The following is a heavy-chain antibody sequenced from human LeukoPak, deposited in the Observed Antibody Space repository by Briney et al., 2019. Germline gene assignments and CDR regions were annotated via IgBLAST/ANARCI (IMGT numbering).Heavy chain of an antibody. CDR3: TREGAYCGGHCYNYAFDI. J-gene: IGHJ3*02. CDR2: IRSKAYGGTT. D-gene: IGHD2-21*02. Sequence: GRSLRLSCTASGFTFGDYAMSWVRQAPGKGLEWVGFIRSKAYGGTTEYAASVKGRFTISRDDSKSIAYLQMNSLKTEDTAVYYCTREGAYCGGHCYNYAFDIRGQVTMVTVSS. V-gene: IGHV3-49*04. CDR1: GFTFGDYA.